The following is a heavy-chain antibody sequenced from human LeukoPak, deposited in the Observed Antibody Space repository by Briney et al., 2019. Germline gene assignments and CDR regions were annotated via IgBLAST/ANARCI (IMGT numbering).Heavy chain of an antibody. D-gene: IGHD3-16*01. V-gene: IGHV3-7*03. CDR3: ARGGYYPDV. J-gene: IGHJ6*04. CDR1: GFSFSGYW. CDR2: IKEDGSEK. Sequence: PGGSLGLSCAASGFSFSGYWMTWVRQAPGKGLEWVANIKEDGSEKYYVDSEKGRFNISRDNAKNSLYLQMNSLTAEDTALYYCARGGYYPDVWGKGTTVTVSS.